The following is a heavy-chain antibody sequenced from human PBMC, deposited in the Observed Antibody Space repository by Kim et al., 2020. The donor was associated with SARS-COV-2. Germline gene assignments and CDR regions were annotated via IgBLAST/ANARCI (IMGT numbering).Heavy chain of an antibody. J-gene: IGHJ6*02. CDR3: ARQGTLYYYYYGMDV. V-gene: IGHV4-39*01. CDR1: GGSISSSSYY. D-gene: IGHD3-10*01. CDR2: IYYSGST. Sequence: SETLSLTCTVSGGSISSSSYYWGWIRQPPGKGLEWIGSIYYSGSTYYNPSLKSRVTISVDTSKNQFSLKLSSVTAADTAVYYCARQGTLYYYYYGMDVWGQGTPVTVSS.